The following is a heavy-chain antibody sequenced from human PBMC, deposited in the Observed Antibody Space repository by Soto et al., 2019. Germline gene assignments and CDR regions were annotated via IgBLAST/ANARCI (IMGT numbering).Heavy chain of an antibody. D-gene: IGHD5-18*01. CDR2: IYYSGNT. V-gene: IGHV4-31*03. Sequence: SETLSLTCTVSGGSIRSGGYYWSWVRQNPRRGLEGSGNIYYSGNTYYNPSLKSRLTISVDTSKNQFSLNLSSVTAADTAVYYCARDRLMATAGTARRYFGLDVWGQGTTVTVSS. J-gene: IGHJ6*02. CDR3: ARDRLMATAGTARRYFGLDV. CDR1: GGSIRSGGYY.